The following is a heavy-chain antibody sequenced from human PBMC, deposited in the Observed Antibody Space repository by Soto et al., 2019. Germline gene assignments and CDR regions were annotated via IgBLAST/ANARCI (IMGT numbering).Heavy chain of an antibody. V-gene: IGHV3-23*01. J-gene: IGHJ5*02. CDR1: GFTFSSYA. CDR2: ISGSGGST. CDR3: AKGSSTDSSGWT. Sequence: WGSLRLSCAASGFTFSSYAIIWFRHSPGKGPEWVSAISGSGGSTYYADSVKGRFTISRDNSKNTLYLQMNSLRAEDTAVYYCAKGSSTDSSGWTWGQGTLVTVSS. D-gene: IGHD3-22*01.